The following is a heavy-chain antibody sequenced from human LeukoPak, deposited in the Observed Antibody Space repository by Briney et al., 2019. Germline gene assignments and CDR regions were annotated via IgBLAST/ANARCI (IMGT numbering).Heavy chain of an antibody. J-gene: IGHJ2*01. Sequence: SETLSLTCTVSGGSISSYYWSWIRQPPGKGLEWIGYIYYSGSTNYYPSLKSRVTISVDTSKNQFSLKLSSVTAADTAVYYCARDRYYYGSSGYQVWYFDLWGRGTLVTVSS. CDR3: ARDRYYYGSSGYQVWYFDL. CDR2: IYYSGST. V-gene: IGHV4-59*01. D-gene: IGHD3-22*01. CDR1: GGSISSYY.